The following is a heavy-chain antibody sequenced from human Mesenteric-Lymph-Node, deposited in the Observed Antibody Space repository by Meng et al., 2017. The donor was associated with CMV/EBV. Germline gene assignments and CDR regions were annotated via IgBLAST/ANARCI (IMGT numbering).Heavy chain of an antibody. CDR1: GFIFSDYY. J-gene: IGHJ4*02. CDR3: ARTGAIYSYVHFDY. D-gene: IGHD5-18*01. CDR2: ISGNGMSI. V-gene: IGHV3-11*04. Sequence: GESLKISCAASGFIFSDYYMNWIRQAPGKGLEWVAYISGNGMSIDYADSAKGRFTISRDNAKNSLYLQMNSLRAEDTAVYYCARTGAIYSYVHFDYWGQGTLVTVSS.